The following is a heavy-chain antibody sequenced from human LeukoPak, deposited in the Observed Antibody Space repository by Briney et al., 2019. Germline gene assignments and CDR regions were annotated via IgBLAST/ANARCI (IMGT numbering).Heavy chain of an antibody. D-gene: IGHD2-21*01. CDR3: ASGTYRGEAQH. V-gene: IGHV4-34*01. Sequence: SETLSLTCAVYGGSFSGYYWSWIRQPPEKGLEWIGEINHRGSTNYNPSLESRVTISVDTSKNQFSLKLSSVTAADTAAYYCASGTYRGEAQHWGQGTLVTVSS. CDR2: INHRGST. CDR1: GGSFSGYY. J-gene: IGHJ1*01.